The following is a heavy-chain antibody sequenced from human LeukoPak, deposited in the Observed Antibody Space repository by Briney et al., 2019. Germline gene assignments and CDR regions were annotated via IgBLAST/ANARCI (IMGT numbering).Heavy chain of an antibody. CDR2: IWYDGSNK. CDR1: GFTFSSYG. Sequence: GGSLRLSCAASGFTFSSYGMHWVRRAPGKGLEWVAVIWYDGSNKYDADSVKGLFTISRDNSKNTLYLQMNGLRAEDTAVYYCARDLFKAMVWGGGGFDPWGQGTLVTVSS. D-gene: IGHD3-10*01. J-gene: IGHJ5*02. V-gene: IGHV3-33*01. CDR3: ARDLFKAMVWGGGGFDP.